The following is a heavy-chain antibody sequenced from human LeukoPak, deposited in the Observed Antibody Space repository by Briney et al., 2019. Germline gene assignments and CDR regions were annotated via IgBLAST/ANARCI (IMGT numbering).Heavy chain of an antibody. CDR2: ISGSGGST. V-gene: IGHV3-23*01. CDR3: ARHVVAVGFDY. CDR1: GFTFSSYG. J-gene: IGHJ4*02. D-gene: IGHD3-22*01. Sequence: GGTLRLSCAASGFTFSSYGMNWVRQAPGKGLQWVSSISGSGGSTYYADSVKGRFTISRDNSKNTLYLQMNSLRGEDTAVYYCARHVVAVGFDYWGQRTLVTVSS.